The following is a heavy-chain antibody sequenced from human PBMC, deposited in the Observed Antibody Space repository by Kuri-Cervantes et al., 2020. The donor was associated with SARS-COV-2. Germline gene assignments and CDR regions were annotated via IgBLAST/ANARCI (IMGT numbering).Heavy chain of an antibody. J-gene: IGHJ3*02. CDR3: ARDKDWGYGFDI. CDR1: GYTFTSYG. V-gene: IGHV1-18*01. CDR2: ISTYNGNT. Sequence: ASVKVSCKASGYTFTSYGISWVRQAPGQGLEWMGRISTYNGNTNYAQKLQGRVTMTTDTSTSTAYMEMRSLRPDDTAVYYCARDKDWGYGFDIWGQGTMVTVSS. D-gene: IGHD7-27*01.